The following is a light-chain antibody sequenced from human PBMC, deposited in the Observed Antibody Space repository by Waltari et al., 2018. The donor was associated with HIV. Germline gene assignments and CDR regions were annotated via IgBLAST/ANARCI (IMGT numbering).Light chain of an antibody. CDR1: NIGTKT. CDR2: DYS. V-gene: IGLV3-21*02. Sequence: SYVLTQPPSMSVAPGQTARITCGGNNIGTKTVHWYQQKPGPAPGVVGNDYSDMPSGIPERFSGSNSGNTATLAISRVEAGDEADYYCQVWDSDSDQGVFGGGTKLNVL. J-gene: IGLJ2*01. CDR3: QVWDSDSDQGV.